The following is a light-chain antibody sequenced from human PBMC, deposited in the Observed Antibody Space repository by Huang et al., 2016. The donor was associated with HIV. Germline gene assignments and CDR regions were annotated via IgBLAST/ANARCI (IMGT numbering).Light chain of an antibody. V-gene: IGKV1-27*01. Sequence: DIQMTQSPSSLSASVGDRVTISCRASQGIGTYLAWYQHKPGKVPNLLIYAASTLQAGVPSRFSGSGSGTNFTLTIGSLQPEDGAIYDCQKYNSVPRTFGRGTKVEIK. CDR2: AAS. J-gene: IGKJ1*01. CDR1: QGIGTY. CDR3: QKYNSVPRT.